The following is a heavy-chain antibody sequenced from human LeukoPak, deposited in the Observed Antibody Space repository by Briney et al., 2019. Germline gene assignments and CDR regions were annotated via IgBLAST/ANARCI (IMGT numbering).Heavy chain of an antibody. CDR1: SGSISSHY. Sequence: SETLSLTCTVPSGSISSHYWSWIRQPPGKGLEWIGYIYYSGSTNYNPSLKSRVTISVDTSKNQFSLKLSSVTATDTAVYYCAGDRDSGTYYYYYGLDVWGQGTPVTVSS. V-gene: IGHV4-59*11. J-gene: IGHJ6*02. CDR3: AGDRDSGTYYYYYGLDV. D-gene: IGHD1-26*01. CDR2: IYYSGST.